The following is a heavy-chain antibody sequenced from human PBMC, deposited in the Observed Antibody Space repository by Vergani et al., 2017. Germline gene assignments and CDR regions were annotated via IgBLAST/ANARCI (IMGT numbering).Heavy chain of an antibody. CDR3: ARLRFGELSFSWFDP. CDR1: GGSISSGGYY. V-gene: IGHV4-31*03. J-gene: IGHJ5*02. CDR2: IYYTGST. D-gene: IGHD3-10*01. Sequence: QVQLQESGPGLVKPSQTLSLTCTVSGGSISSGGYYWSWIRQHPGKGLEWLGYIYYTGSTDYNPSLKSRVSISVDMSKNQFSLRLSSVTAADTAVYYCARLRFGELSFSWFDPWGQGTLVTVSS.